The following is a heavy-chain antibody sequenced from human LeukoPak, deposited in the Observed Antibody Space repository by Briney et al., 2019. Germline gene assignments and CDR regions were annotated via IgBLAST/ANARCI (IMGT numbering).Heavy chain of an antibody. D-gene: IGHD6-13*01. CDR1: GVSLSSYY. J-gene: IGHJ3*02. CDR2: IYYSGST. Sequence: PSETLSLTCTVSGVSLSSYYWTWIRQPPGEGLEWIGYIYYSGSTNYNPSLKSRVTISVDTSKNQFSLKLSSVTAADTAVYYCARALQPGVYAFDIWGQGTMVTVSS. V-gene: IGHV4-59*01. CDR3: ARALQPGVYAFDI.